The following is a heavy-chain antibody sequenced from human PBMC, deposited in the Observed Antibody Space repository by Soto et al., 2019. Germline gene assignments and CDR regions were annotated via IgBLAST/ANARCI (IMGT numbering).Heavy chain of an antibody. CDR1: GFTFSSYG. D-gene: IGHD6-19*01. CDR3: AKAVAGPIEY. V-gene: IGHV3-30*18. CDR2: ISYDGSNK. Sequence: GGSLRLSCAASGFTFSSYGMHWVRQAPGKGLEWVAVISYDGSNKYYADSVKGRFTISRDNSKNTLYLQMNSLRAEDTAVYYCAKAVAGPIEYWGQGTLVTVSS. J-gene: IGHJ4*02.